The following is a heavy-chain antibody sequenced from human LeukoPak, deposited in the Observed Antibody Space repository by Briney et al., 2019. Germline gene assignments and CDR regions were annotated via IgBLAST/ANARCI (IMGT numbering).Heavy chain of an antibody. J-gene: IGHJ3*02. D-gene: IGHD1-26*01. Sequence: ASVKVSFKASGYTFTSYDINWVRQATGQGLEWMGWMNPNSGNTGYAQKFQGRVTMTRNTSISTAYMELRSLRSEDTAVYYCARSNSGSYYGHAFDIWGQGTMVTVSS. CDR1: GYTFTSYD. CDR3: ARSNSGSYYGHAFDI. CDR2: MNPNSGNT. V-gene: IGHV1-8*01.